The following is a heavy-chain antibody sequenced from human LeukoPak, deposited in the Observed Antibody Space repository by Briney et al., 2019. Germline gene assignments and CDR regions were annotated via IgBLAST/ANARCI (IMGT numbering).Heavy chain of an antibody. V-gene: IGHV5-51*01. CDR3: ARHVGPSDVPIRGAAPTSIDY. J-gene: IGHJ4*02. D-gene: IGHD3-10*01. CDR1: GYSCTSYW. Sequence: GEPLKISCKGSGYSCTSYWIGWVRQMPGKGLEWMGIIYPGDSDTRYSPSFQGQVTISADKSISTAYLQWSSLKASDTAMYYCARHVGPSDVPIRGAAPTSIDYWGQGTLVTVSS. CDR2: IYPGDSDT.